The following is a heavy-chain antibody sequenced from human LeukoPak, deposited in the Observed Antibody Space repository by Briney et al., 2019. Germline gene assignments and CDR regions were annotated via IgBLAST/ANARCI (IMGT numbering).Heavy chain of an antibody. CDR1: GFTFSSYA. J-gene: IGHJ4*02. CDR3: ARDPQWPLDY. Sequence: PGGSLRLSCAASGFTFSSYAMSWVRQAPGKGLEWVSAISGSGGSTYYADSVKGRFTISRDNAKNSLYLQMNSLRAEDTAVYYCARDPQWPLDYWGQGTLVTVSS. D-gene: IGHD6-19*01. CDR2: ISGSGGST. V-gene: IGHV3-23*01.